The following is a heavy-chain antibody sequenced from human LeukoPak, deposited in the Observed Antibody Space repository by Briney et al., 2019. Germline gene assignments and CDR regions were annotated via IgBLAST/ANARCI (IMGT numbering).Heavy chain of an antibody. CDR1: GFTFSSYA. D-gene: IGHD2-2*01. J-gene: IGHJ3*02. CDR2: ISYDGSNK. CDR3: ARHLGYADAFDI. V-gene: IGHV3-30*14. Sequence: PGRSLRLSCAASGFTFSSYAMHWVRQAPGKGLEWVAVISYDGSNKYYADSVKGRFTISRDNSKNTLYLQMNSLRAEDTAVYYCARHLGYADAFDIWGQGTMVTVSS.